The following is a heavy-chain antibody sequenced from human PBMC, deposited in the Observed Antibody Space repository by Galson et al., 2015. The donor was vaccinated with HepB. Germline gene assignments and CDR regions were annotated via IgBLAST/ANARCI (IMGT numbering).Heavy chain of an antibody. J-gene: IGHJ4*02. CDR3: ARDPMQQQVGEKPDY. D-gene: IGHD1/OR15-1a*01. V-gene: IGHV3-48*01. CDR1: GFTFSNYG. Sequence: SLRLSCAASGFTFSNYGMNWVRQAPGKGLEWVSYIGSSGSVIFYADSVKGRFTISRDNAKNSLSLQMNSLRVEDTAVYYCARDPMQQQVGEKPDYWGQGTLVTVSS. CDR2: IGSSGSVI.